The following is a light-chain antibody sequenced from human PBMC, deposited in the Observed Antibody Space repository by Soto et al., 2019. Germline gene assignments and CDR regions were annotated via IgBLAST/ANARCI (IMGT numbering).Light chain of an antibody. CDR1: QSISSW. V-gene: IGKV1-5*03. J-gene: IGKJ2*01. CDR3: QQYNSYPYS. Sequence: DIPMTQSPSTLSASVGDRVTITCRASQSISSWLAWYQQKPGKAPKLLIYKASSLESGVPSRFSGSGSGTEFTLTISSLQPDDFATYYCQQYNSYPYSFGQVNKLEIK. CDR2: KAS.